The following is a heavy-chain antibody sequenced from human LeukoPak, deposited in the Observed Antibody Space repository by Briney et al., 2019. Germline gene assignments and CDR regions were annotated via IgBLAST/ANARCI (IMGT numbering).Heavy chain of an antibody. D-gene: IGHD3-22*01. V-gene: IGHV3-74*01. J-gene: IGHJ4*02. Sequence: PGGSLRLSCGASGFTFGTYWMHWVRQAPGKGLVWVSGINSDGGTTTYADSVKGRFTISRDNAKNTLYLQMNSLRAEDTAVYYCARVPYDSSDDYWGQGTLVTVSS. CDR1: GFTFGTYW. CDR2: INSDGGTT. CDR3: ARVPYDSSDDY.